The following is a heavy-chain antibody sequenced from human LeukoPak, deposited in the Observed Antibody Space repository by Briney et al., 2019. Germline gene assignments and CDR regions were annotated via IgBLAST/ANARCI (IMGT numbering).Heavy chain of an antibody. Sequence: PGGSLRLSCAASGFTISNKYMTWVRQAPGKGLEWVAVIYTGGSTNYAASVKGRFTISRDNPKNTVHLQMNRLRVEDTAVYYCANKVMSGSDGTDGWGQGTTVTVS. CDR2: IYTGGST. V-gene: IGHV3-53*01. CDR1: GFTISNKY. D-gene: IGHD3-10*01. J-gene: IGHJ6*02. CDR3: ANKVMSGSDGTDG.